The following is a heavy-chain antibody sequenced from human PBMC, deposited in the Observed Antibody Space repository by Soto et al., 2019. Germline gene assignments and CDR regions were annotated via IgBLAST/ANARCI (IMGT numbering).Heavy chain of an antibody. CDR2: IYYSGST. CDR1: GGSISSSSYY. D-gene: IGHD6-13*01. CDR3: ARPALFIAAAGTGYYYYGMDV. J-gene: IGHJ6*02. Sequence: SETLSLTCTVSGGSISSSSYYWGWIRQPPGKGLEWIGSIYYSGSTYYNPSLKSRVTISVDTSKNQFSLKLSSVTAADTAVYYCARPALFIAAAGTGYYYYGMDVWGQGTTVTVSS. V-gene: IGHV4-39*01.